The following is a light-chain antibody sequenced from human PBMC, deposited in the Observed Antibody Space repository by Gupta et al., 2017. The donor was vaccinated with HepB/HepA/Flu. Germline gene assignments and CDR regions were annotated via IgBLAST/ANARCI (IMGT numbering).Light chain of an antibody. V-gene: IGKV1-39*01. J-gene: IGKJ1*01. CDR3: QQGCGTPHT. CDR1: HSISHF. CDR2: AAS. Sequence: DIQMTQSPSSLSASVGDRVTLACRASHSISHFVKWQQQKPGKATILLIYAASSLQSVVPSRISSGGAREVFTITIRKLPADDLANYCWQQGCGTPHTFGQGTKVEIK.